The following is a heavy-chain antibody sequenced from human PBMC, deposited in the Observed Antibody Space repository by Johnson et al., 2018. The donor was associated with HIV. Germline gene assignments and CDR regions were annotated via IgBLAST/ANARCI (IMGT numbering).Heavy chain of an antibody. Sequence: QVQLMESGGGLVQPGGSLRLSCVASGFTFSSYAMHWVRQAPGKGLEWVAVISYDGSNKYYADSVKGRFTISRDNAKNSLYLQLNSLKVEDTAVYYCARSYSTDALDVWGQGTMVTVSS. V-gene: IGHV3-30-3*01. J-gene: IGHJ3*01. CDR1: GFTFSSYA. D-gene: IGHD3-10*01. CDR3: ARSYSTDALDV. CDR2: ISYDGSNK.